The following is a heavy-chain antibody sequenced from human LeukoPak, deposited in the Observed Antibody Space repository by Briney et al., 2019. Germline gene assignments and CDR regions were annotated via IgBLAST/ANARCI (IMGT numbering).Heavy chain of an antibody. V-gene: IGHV3-30*02. D-gene: IGHD3-10*01. J-gene: IGHJ4*02. CDR2: IRYDGSNK. CDR3: ARAKPKNMVRGLIMRRESRYYFDY. Sequence: GGSLRLSCAASGFTFGSYGMHWVRQAPGKGLEWVAFIRYDGSNKYYADSVKGRFTISRDNSKSTLYIQMNSLRAEDTAVYYCARAKPKNMVRGLIMRRESRYYFDYWGQGTLVTVSS. CDR1: GFTFGSYG.